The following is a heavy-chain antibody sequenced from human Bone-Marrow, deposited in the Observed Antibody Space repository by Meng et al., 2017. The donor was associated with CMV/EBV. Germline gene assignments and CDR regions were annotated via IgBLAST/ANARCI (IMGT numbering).Heavy chain of an antibody. Sequence: ASVKVSCKASGYTFTSYDINWVRQATGQGLEWMGWMNPNSGNTGYAQKFQGRVTMTRNTSISTAYMELSSLRSEDTAVYYCARGDSHDYSNYANWFDPWGQGNLVTVSS. J-gene: IGHJ5*02. V-gene: IGHV1-8*01. CDR2: MNPNSGNT. CDR1: GYTFTSYD. CDR3: ARGDSHDYSNYANWFDP. D-gene: IGHD4-11*01.